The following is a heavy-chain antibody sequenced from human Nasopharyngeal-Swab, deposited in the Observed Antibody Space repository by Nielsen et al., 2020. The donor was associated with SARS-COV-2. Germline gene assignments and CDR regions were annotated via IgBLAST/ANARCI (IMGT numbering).Heavy chain of an antibody. Sequence: GESLKISCAASGFTFSNYAMSWIRQAPGKGLEWVSGISSSGGSKYYTDSVKGRFTVSRENSMNTLFLQVNSLRVEDTAVYYCAKEISSAWYWYFVLWGRGTLVTVSS. V-gene: IGHV3-23*01. CDR2: ISSSGGSK. CDR3: AKEISSAWYWYFVL. CDR1: GFTFSNYA. J-gene: IGHJ2*01. D-gene: IGHD3-22*01.